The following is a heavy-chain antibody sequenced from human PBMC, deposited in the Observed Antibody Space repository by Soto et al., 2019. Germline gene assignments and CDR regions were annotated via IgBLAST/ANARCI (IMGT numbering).Heavy chain of an antibody. V-gene: IGHV3-20*04. CDR3: VRGASLNFDY. Sequence: AGGSLRLSCAASGFTFDDYGMSWARQAPGKGLEWVSGVSWNGGSTGYADSLKGRFTISRDNAKNSLYLQMNSLRAEDTAFYYCVRGASLNFDYWGQGTLVTVSS. J-gene: IGHJ4*02. D-gene: IGHD1-26*01. CDR2: VSWNGGST. CDR1: GFTFDDYG.